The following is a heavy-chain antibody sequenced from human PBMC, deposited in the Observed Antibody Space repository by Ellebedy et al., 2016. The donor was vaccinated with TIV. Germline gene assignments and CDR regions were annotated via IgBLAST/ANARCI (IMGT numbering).Heavy chain of an antibody. Sequence: GESLKISXAASGFTFSSYGMHWVRQAPGKGLEWVSSISSSSSYIYYADSVKGRFTISRDNAKNSLYLQMNSLRDEDTAVYYCARAFLDSYYMDVWGKGTTVTVSS. J-gene: IGHJ6*03. CDR1: GFTFSSYG. V-gene: IGHV3-21*01. CDR2: ISSSSSYI. CDR3: ARAFLDSYYMDV.